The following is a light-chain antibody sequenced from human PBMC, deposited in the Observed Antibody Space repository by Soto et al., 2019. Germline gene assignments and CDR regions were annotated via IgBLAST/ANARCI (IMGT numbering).Light chain of an antibody. V-gene: IGKV3-20*01. Sequence: IVLTQSPGTLSLSPGERATLSCRASQSLSNSFIAWYQQKPGQAPRLLIYGASSRATGIPDRFSGSGSGTDFTLTISRLEPEDFAVYYCQQYGSSPLTFGGGTKVDIK. J-gene: IGKJ4*01. CDR2: GAS. CDR3: QQYGSSPLT. CDR1: QSLSNSF.